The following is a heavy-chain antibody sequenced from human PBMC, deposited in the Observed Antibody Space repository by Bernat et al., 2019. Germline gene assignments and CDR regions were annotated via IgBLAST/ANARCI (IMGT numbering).Heavy chain of an antibody. J-gene: IGHJ2*01. CDR2: VSAYNGDT. CDR1: GFIFTSNG. Sequence: QGELVQSGTEMKKLGASVRVSCKAPGFIFTSNGFAWVRQAPGQGLEWMGRVSAYNGDTHYAQKFQGRVLMTTDSSTTTAYMELKNLRSDDTAVYFCATTSVSLYWYFDLWGRGTLVTVSS. V-gene: IGHV1-18*01. CDR3: ATTSVSLYWYFDL.